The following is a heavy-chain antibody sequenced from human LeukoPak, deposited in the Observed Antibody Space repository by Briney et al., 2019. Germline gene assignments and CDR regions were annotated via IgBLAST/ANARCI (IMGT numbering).Heavy chain of an antibody. Sequence: GGSLRLSCATFGFTFSTYAMHWVSQAPGKGLESVAFISYYGSNKYYADSVKSRFTILRDTSLQMNSLRAEDTAVYYCVKGSGIRWSLDYWGQGTLVTISS. CDR2: ISYYGSNK. J-gene: IGHJ4*02. CDR3: VKGSGIRWSLDY. CDR1: GFTFSTYA. V-gene: IGHV3-30-3*02. D-gene: IGHD2-15*01.